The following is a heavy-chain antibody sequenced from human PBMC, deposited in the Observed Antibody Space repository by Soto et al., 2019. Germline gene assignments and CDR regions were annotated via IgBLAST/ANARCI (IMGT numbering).Heavy chain of an antibody. CDR3: ATLLLAGIAAAGKGY. CDR2: ISSSSSYI. D-gene: IGHD6-13*01. CDR1: GFTFSSYS. J-gene: IGHJ4*02. Sequence: PGSSLGLSSAASGFTFSSYSMNWVRQAPGKGLEWVSSISSSSSYIYYADSVKGRFTISRDNAKNSLYLQMNSLRAEDTAVYYCATLLLAGIAAAGKGYWGQGTLVTVSS. V-gene: IGHV3-21*01.